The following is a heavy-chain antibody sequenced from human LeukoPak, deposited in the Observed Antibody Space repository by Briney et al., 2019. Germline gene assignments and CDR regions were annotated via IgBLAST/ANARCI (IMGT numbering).Heavy chain of an antibody. CDR1: CGSISSYY. CDR2: IYYSGNT. V-gene: IGHV4-59*01. Sequence: SPSLSLTCTVYCGSISSYYWSWIRQPPGKGMEWIWYIYYSGNTNYNPSLKSRVTISVDTSKNQFSLKLSSVTAADTAVYYCARAIGGNWFDPWGQGTLVTVSS. D-gene: IGHD2-21*01. CDR3: ARAIGGNWFDP. J-gene: IGHJ5*02.